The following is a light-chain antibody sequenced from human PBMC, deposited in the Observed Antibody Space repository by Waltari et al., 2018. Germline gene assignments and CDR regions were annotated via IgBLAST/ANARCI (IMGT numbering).Light chain of an antibody. CDR1: QSISSW. CDR2: KAS. Sequence: DVQMTQSPSTLSVSVGDTVTITCRASQSISSWLAWYQQKAGKAPKVLISKASTLESGVPSRFSGSGSGTEFTLTISNLQPDDFATYYCQQYNTYYTFGQGTILEIK. V-gene: IGKV1-5*03. J-gene: IGKJ2*01. CDR3: QQYNTYYT.